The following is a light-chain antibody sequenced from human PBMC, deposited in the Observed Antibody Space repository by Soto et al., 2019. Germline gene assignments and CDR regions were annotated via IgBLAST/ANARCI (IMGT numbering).Light chain of an antibody. Sequence: QSVLTQPASVSGSPGQSITISCTGTSSDVGAYNYVSWYQQHPGKAPKLMIYEVSSRPSGVSNLFAGSKSANTASLTISGLQAGDEADYYCSSYTSSSTWLFGGGTKLTVL. J-gene: IGLJ3*02. CDR3: SSYTSSSTWL. CDR2: EVS. V-gene: IGLV2-14*03. CDR1: SSDVGAYNY.